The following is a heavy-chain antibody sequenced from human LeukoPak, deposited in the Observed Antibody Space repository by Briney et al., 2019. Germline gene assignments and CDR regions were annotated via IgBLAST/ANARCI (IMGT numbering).Heavy chain of an antibody. J-gene: IGHJ4*02. CDR2: INSDGSST. CDR1: GFSVEDYG. Sequence: GGSLRLSCAASGFSVEDYGMSWVRQAPGKGLVWVSRINSDGSSTSYADSVKGRFTISRDNAKNTLYLQMNSLRAEDTAVYYCARDFFDYWGQGTLVTVSS. CDR3: ARDFFDY. V-gene: IGHV3-74*01.